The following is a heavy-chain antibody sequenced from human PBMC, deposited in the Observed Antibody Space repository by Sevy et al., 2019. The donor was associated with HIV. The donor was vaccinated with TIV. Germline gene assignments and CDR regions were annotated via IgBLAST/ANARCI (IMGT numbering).Heavy chain of an antibody. CDR3: ARGQWWFGESIMELYYFDY. V-gene: IGHV3-21*01. Sequence: LGGSLRLSCAASGFTFSSYSMNWVRQAPGKGLEWVSSISSSSSYIYYADSVKGRFTISRDNAKNSLYLQMNSLRAEDTAVYYCARGQWWFGESIMELYYFDYWGQGTLVTVSS. D-gene: IGHD3-10*01. CDR1: GFTFSSYS. CDR2: ISSSSSYI. J-gene: IGHJ4*02.